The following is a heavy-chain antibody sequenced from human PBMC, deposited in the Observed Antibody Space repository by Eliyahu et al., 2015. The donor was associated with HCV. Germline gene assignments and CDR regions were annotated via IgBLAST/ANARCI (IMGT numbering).Heavy chain of an antibody. V-gene: IGHV3-23*01. J-gene: IGHJ3*02. CDR3: AKRPGCSGGSCYYAFDI. CDR1: GFTFSSYA. Sequence: EVQLLESGGGLVQPGGSLXXSCAASGFTFSSYAMPWVRQAPGKGLEWVSAISGSGGSTYYADSVKGRFTISRDNSKNTLYLQMNSLRAEDTAVYYCAKRPGCSGGSCYYAFDIWGQGTMVTVSS. CDR2: ISGSGGST. D-gene: IGHD2-15*01.